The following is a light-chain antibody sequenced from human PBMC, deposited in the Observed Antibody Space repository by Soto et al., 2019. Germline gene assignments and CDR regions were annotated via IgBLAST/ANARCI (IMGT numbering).Light chain of an antibody. Sequence: VLTQSPVTLSLSPGERATLSCRASQSFRGLLAWYQQKPGQAPRLLIYDASTRATGVPARFSGSGSGTEFTLTISSLQSEDLAVYYCQQYNNWLYTFGQGTKLEIK. V-gene: IGKV3-15*01. CDR3: QQYNNWLYT. CDR2: DAS. J-gene: IGKJ2*01. CDR1: QSFRGL.